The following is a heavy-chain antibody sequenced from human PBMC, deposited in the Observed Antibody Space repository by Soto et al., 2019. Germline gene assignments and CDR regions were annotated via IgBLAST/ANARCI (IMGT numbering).Heavy chain of an antibody. CDR3: ARRLAAAPRDYYYCMDV. CDR1: GFTFSSYS. V-gene: IGHV3-21*01. Sequence: PAGSLSLSWAASGFTFSSYSMNWVRQAPGKGLEWVSSISSSSSYIYYADSVKGRFTISRDNAKNSLYLQMNSLRAEDTAVYYCARRLAAAPRDYYYCMDVWGKGTTVSASS. J-gene: IGHJ6*04. CDR2: ISSSSSYI. D-gene: IGHD6-13*01.